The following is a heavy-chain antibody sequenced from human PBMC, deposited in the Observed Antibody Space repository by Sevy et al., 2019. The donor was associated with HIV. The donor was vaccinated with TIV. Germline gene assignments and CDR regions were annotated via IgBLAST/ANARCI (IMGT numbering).Heavy chain of an antibody. CDR3: ATKGGFWSGYQYFDS. D-gene: IGHD3-3*01. Sequence: GGSLRLSCTASGFTFSNAWMNWVRQAPGKGLEWVGRIKSQSDGGTIDYAAPVKGRFTISRDDSKNTLFLQMNSLRSEDTVVYYCATKGGFWSGYQYFDSWGQGTLVTVSS. J-gene: IGHJ4*02. V-gene: IGHV3-15*07. CDR1: GFTFSNAW. CDR2: IKSQSDGGTI.